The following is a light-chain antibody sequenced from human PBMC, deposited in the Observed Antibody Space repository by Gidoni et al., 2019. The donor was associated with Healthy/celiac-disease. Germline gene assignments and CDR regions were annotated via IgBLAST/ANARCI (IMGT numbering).Light chain of an antibody. J-gene: IGKJ1*01. Sequence: DIQMTQSPSSLSASVGDRVTITCRASQGISNYVAWYQKKPGKGPKLLIYAASTLQSGVPSRFSGSGSGTDFTLSISSLQPEDVATYYCQKYNSAPWTFGQXTKVEIK. CDR1: QGISNY. CDR3: QKYNSAPWT. V-gene: IGKV1-27*01. CDR2: AAS.